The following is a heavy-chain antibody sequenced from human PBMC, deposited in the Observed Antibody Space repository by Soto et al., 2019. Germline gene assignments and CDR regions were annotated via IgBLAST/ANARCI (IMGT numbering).Heavy chain of an antibody. J-gene: IGHJ4*02. V-gene: IGHV1-2*02. CDR2: INPNTGCT. Sequence: ASVKVSCKASGYTFTGYNMHWVRQAPGQGLEWMGWINPNTGCTNYAQMFQGRITLTRDTSISTAYMDLTRLRSDDTAVYYCARDLEWEVPRNSFGYWGQGTLVTVS. D-gene: IGHD3-3*01. CDR3: ARDLEWEVPRNSFGY. CDR1: GYTFTGYN.